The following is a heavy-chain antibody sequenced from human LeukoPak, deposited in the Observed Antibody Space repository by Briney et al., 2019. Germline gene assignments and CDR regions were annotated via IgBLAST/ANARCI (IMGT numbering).Heavy chain of an antibody. V-gene: IGHV3-7*03. CDR2: VNRDGSET. CDR1: GFAFSSHW. J-gene: IGHJ6*02. CDR3: ARNNGMDV. Sequence: GGSLRLSCAASGFAFSSHWMTWVRQVPGRGPEWVANVNRDGSETYYLDSVKGRFTISKDNAKNSLYLQMNSLRAEDTALYHCARNNGMDVWGQGTTVILTS.